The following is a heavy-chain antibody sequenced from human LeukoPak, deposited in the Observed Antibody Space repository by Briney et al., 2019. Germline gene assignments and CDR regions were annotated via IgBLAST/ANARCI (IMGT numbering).Heavy chain of an antibody. Sequence: GGSLRLSCAASGFTFSSYEMNWVRQAPGKGLEWVSYISSSGSTIYYADSVEGRFTISRDNAKNSLYLQMNSLRAEDTAVYYCASSPFCSSTSCYRTHFQHWGQGTLVTVSS. CDR1: GFTFSSYE. J-gene: IGHJ1*01. CDR2: ISSSGSTI. CDR3: ASSPFCSSTSCYRTHFQH. D-gene: IGHD2-2*01. V-gene: IGHV3-48*03.